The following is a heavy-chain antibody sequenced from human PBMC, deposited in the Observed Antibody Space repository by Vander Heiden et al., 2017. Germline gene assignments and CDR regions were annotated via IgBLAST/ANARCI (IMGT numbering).Heavy chain of an antibody. J-gene: IGHJ1*01. D-gene: IGHD6-6*01. CDR3: ARGGVASRLQH. Sequence: VQLQQWGAGLLKPSETMTLSRIVSDGCFSGYYWTWIRQTPGKGLEWIGKISLGGSIAYNPSRKSRLTISVDTSENQFSLRLTSLTAADTAVYYCARGGVASRLQHWGQGTLVTVSS. V-gene: IGHV4-34*01. CDR1: DGCFSGYY. CDR2: ISLGGSI.